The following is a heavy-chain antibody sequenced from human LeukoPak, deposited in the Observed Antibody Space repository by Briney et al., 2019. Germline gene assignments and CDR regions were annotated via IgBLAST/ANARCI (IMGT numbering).Heavy chain of an antibody. CDR1: GSIFTSYW. Sequence: LGASLKISCKGSGSIFTSYWIGWVRQLPGKGLEWMGIIYPGDSDTRYSPSFQGQVTISADKSISTAYLQWSSLKASDTAMYYCARRTYCSSTSCFDAFDIWGQGTMVTVSS. D-gene: IGHD2-2*01. CDR2: IYPGDSDT. CDR3: ARRTYCSSTSCFDAFDI. V-gene: IGHV5-51*01. J-gene: IGHJ3*02.